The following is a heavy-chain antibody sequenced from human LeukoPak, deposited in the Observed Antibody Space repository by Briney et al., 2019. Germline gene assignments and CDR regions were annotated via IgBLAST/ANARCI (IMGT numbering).Heavy chain of an antibody. V-gene: IGHV4-59*08. CDR1: GGSISGYY. CDR3: ARHLRAVAGGRYFDY. D-gene: IGHD6-19*01. CDR2: IYHNGGT. J-gene: IGHJ4*02. Sequence: SETLSLTCTVSGGSISGYYWSWIRQPPGRGLEWIGYIYHNGGTNYNPSLQSRLTISVDTSKNQFSLKLSSVTAADTAVYYCARHLRAVAGGRYFDYWGQGTQVTVSS.